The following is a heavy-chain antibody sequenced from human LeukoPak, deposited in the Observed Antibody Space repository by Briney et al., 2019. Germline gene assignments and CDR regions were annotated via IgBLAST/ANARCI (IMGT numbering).Heavy chain of an antibody. Sequence: PGGSLRLSCAASGFTFSSYAMSWVRQAPGKGLEWVSAISGSGGSTYYADSVKGRFTISRDNSKNTLYLQMNSLRAEDTAVYYCAKDRYPLTIFGVVGEMDVWGKGTTVTVSS. J-gene: IGHJ6*04. CDR3: AKDRYPLTIFGVVGEMDV. V-gene: IGHV3-23*01. D-gene: IGHD3-3*01. CDR1: GFTFSSYA. CDR2: ISGSGGST.